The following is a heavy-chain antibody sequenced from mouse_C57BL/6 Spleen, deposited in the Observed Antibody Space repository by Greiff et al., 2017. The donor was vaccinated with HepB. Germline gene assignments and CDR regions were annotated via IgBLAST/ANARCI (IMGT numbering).Heavy chain of an antibody. J-gene: IGHJ2*01. Sequence: EVQLQESVAELVRPGASVKLSCTASGFNIKNTYMHWVKQRPEQGLEWIGRIDPANGNTKYAPKFQGKATITADTSSNTAYLQLSSLTSEDTAIYYCVLDDYDYDRGDYFDYWGQGTTLTVSS. V-gene: IGHV14-3*01. D-gene: IGHD2-4*01. CDR3: VLDDYDYDRGDYFDY. CDR2: IDPANGNT. CDR1: GFNIKNTY.